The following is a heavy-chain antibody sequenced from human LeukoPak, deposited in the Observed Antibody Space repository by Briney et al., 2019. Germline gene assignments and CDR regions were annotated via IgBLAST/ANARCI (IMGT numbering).Heavy chain of an antibody. CDR3: ARVGYRGEDYFDY. V-gene: IGHV1-18*01. CDR2: ISGYIGST. CDR1: GYTFTSYG. D-gene: IGHD6-13*01. Sequence: SSVKVSCKDSGYTFTSYGISWVRQPPAQGLQWMVWISGYIGSTNYARKFQGRVSMTTDTSTSTVYMELRSLRSDDTAGNYCARVGYRGEDYFDYWGHESLVTASS. J-gene: IGHJ4*01.